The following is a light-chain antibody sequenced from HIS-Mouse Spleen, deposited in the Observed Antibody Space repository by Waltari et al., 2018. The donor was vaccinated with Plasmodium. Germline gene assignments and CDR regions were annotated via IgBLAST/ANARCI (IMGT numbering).Light chain of an antibody. CDR3: CSYAGSSTYV. V-gene: IGLV2-23*01. CDR1: SSDVGSYNL. J-gene: IGLJ1*01. Sequence: QSALTQPASVSGSPGQSITISCTGTSSDVGSYNLFSWYQQHPGKAPKLMIYEGSKRPPGVSKRFSGSKSGNTASLTISGLQAEDEADYYCCSYAGSSTYVFGTGTKVTVL. CDR2: EGS.